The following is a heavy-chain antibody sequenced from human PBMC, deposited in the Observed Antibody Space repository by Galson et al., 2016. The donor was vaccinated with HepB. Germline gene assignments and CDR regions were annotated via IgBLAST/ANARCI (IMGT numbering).Heavy chain of an antibody. CDR2: IIPIFETA. CDR3: ARYSSASYRSIDY. Sequence: SCKASGGTFSNYAISWVRQAPGQGLEWMGGIIPIFETAESTQKFQGRVTITRDTSASTAYMELSSLRSEDTAVYYCARYSSASYRSIDYWGQGTLVTVSS. D-gene: IGHD6-19*01. J-gene: IGHJ4*02. CDR1: GGTFSNYA. V-gene: IGHV1-69*05.